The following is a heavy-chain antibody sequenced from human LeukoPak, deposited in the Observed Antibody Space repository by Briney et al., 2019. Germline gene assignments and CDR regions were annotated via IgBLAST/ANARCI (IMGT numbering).Heavy chain of an antibody. J-gene: IGHJ4*02. CDR3: ARGGRLTDYGDYVY. Sequence: SETLSLTCTVSGGSISSYYWSWIRQPPGKELEGIGYIYYSGSTNYNPSLKRRVTISVDTSKNQFSLKLSSVTAADTAVYYCARGGRLTDYGDYVYWGQGTLVTVSS. CDR2: IYYSGST. CDR1: GGSISSYY. D-gene: IGHD4-17*01. V-gene: IGHV4-59*12.